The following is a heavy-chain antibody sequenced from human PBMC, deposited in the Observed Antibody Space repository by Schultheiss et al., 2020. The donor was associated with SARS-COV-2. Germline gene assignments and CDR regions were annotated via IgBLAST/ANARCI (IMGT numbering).Heavy chain of an antibody. V-gene: IGHV3-53*01. CDR2: IYSGGST. D-gene: IGHD6-13*01. Sequence: GGSLRLSCAASGFTFSGSAMHWVRQAPGKGLVWVSVIYSGGSTYYADSVKGRFTISRDNSKNTLYLQMNSLRAEDTAVYYCARFVAAAFGYYYYGMDVWGQGTTVTVSS. CDR1: GFTFSGSA. CDR3: ARFVAAAFGYYYYGMDV. J-gene: IGHJ6*02.